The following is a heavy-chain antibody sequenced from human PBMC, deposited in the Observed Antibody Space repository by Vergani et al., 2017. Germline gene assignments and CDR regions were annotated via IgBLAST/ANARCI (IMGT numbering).Heavy chain of an antibody. CDR2: ISSSSGAI. Sequence: EVQLVESGGGLVQPGGSLRLSCAASGFTFSSYSMNWVRQAPGKGLEWGSYISSSSGAIDYADSVKGRFTISRDNDKNSLYLQMNSLRAEDTAVYYCARDTVTDGDYYYYYMDVWGKGP. D-gene: IGHD4-11*01. V-gene: IGHV3-48*01. CDR1: GFTFSSYS. CDR3: ARDTVTDGDYYYYYMDV. J-gene: IGHJ6*03.